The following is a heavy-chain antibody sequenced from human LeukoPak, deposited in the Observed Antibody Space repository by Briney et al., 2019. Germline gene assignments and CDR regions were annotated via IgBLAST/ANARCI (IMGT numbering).Heavy chain of an antibody. D-gene: IGHD3-22*01. CDR2: IRYDGSNK. Sequence: PGGSLRLSCAASGFTFSSYGMHWVRQAPGKGLEWVAFIRYDGSNKYYADSVKGRFTISRDNSKNTLYLQMNSLRAEDTAVYSCARILSSAWGELGYWGQGTLVTVSS. V-gene: IGHV3-30*02. CDR1: GFTFSSYG. CDR3: ARILSSAWGELGY. J-gene: IGHJ4*02.